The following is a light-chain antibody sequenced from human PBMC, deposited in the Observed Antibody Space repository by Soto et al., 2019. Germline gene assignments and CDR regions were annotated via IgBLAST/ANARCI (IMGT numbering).Light chain of an antibody. Sequence: IQLTQSPPSLSASVGERVNITCRASQDIAIFLAWYQQKPGEAPKLLIYAASTLYGGVPSRFSGSGSGTDFALTITSLQAEDFATYYCQQSYSSPPTSGQGAKVDI. CDR2: AAS. V-gene: IGKV1-9*01. CDR3: QQSYSSPPT. CDR1: QDIAIF. J-gene: IGKJ1*01.